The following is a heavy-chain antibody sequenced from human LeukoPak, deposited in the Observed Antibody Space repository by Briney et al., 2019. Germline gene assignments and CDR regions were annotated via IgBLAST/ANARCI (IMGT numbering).Heavy chain of an antibody. CDR1: GYTFTSYG. V-gene: IGHV1-18*01. J-gene: IGHJ6*02. D-gene: IGHD2-2*01. CDR3: ASSSIVVVPAAMLVGGYYYGMDV. Sequence: ASVKVSCKASGYTFTSYGISWVRQAPGQGLEWVGWSSAYNGNTNYAQKLQGRVTMTTDTSTSTDYMELRSLRSDDTAVYYCASSSIVVVPAAMLVGGYYYGMDVWGQGTTVTVSS. CDR2: SSAYNGNT.